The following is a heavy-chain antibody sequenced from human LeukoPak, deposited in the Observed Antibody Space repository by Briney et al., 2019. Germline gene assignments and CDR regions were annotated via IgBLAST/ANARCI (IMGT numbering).Heavy chain of an antibody. CDR1: GFTFSSYA. J-gene: IGHJ3*02. D-gene: IGHD3-10*01. CDR2: ISGSGGST. V-gene: IGHV3-23*01. CDR3: AKAIARMVRGVIGGIDI. Sequence: GGSLRLSCAASGFTFSSYAMSWVRQAPGKGLEWVSAISGSGGSTYYADSVKGRFTISRDNSKNTLYLQMNSLRAEDTAVYYCAKAIARMVRGVIGGIDIWGQGIMVTVSS.